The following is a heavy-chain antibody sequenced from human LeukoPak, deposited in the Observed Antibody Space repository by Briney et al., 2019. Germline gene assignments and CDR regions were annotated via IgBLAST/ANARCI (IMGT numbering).Heavy chain of an antibody. CDR2: ISGSGGST. V-gene: IGHV3-23*01. CDR3: AKGPYSSGWLIDY. CDR1: GGSFSGYY. J-gene: IGHJ4*02. Sequence: PSETLSLTCAVYGGSFSGYYWSWIRQPPGKGLEWVSAISGSGGSTYYADSVKGRFTISRDNSKNTLYLQMNSLRAEDTAVYYCAKGPYSSGWLIDYRGQGTLVTVSS. D-gene: IGHD6-19*01.